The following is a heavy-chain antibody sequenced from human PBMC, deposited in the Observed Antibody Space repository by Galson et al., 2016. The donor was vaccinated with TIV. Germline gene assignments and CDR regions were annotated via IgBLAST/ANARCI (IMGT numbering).Heavy chain of an antibody. V-gene: IGHV1-3*01. J-gene: IGHJ4*02. CDR3: ARPPYCGGDCYKYDS. CDR1: GYTFTIYA. Sequence: SVKVSCKASGYTFTIYAMHWVRQAPGQRLEWMGWTNAGNGNTKYSQKFQGRVTITRDTSASTAYMELSSLRSEDTAVYYCARPPYCGGDCYKYDSWGQGTLVAVSS. CDR2: TNAGNGNT. D-gene: IGHD2-21*01.